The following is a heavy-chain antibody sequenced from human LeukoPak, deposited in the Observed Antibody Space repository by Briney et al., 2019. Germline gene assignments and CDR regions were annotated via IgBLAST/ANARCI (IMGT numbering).Heavy chain of an antibody. Sequence: GASVKVSCRASGYTFTGYYMHWVRQAPGQGLEWMGRINPNSGGTNYAQKFQGRVTMTRDTSISTAYMELSRLRSDDTAVYYCARSPPSVLGATPFDYWGQGTLVTVSS. CDR2: INPNSGGT. V-gene: IGHV1-2*06. D-gene: IGHD1-26*01. J-gene: IGHJ4*02. CDR3: ARSPPSVLGATPFDY. CDR1: GYTFTGYY.